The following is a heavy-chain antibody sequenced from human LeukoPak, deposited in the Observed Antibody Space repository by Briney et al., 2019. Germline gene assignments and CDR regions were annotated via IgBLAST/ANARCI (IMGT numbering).Heavy chain of an antibody. J-gene: IGHJ4*02. CDR3: VREDDWAAGY. CDR2: INSDGSDT. CDR1: GFTFNNYW. Sequence: GGSLRLSCAASGFTFNNYWMHWVRQAPGKGPVWVSRINSDGSDTPYAHSVKGRFTISRDNAKNTLYLQMNSLRAEDTAVYYCVREDDWAAGYWGQGTLVTVFS. D-gene: IGHD2-21*01. V-gene: IGHV3-74*01.